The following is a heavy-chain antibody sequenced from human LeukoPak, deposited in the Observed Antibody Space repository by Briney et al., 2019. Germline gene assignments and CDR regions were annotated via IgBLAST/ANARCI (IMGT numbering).Heavy chain of an antibody. Sequence: GSLRLSCAASGFTVSSNYMSWVRQAPGKGLEWVSVIYSGGSTYYADSVKGRFTISRDNSKNTLYLQMNSLRAEDTAVYYCARDQWGIAVAGIDRTGDAFDIWGQGTMVTVSS. CDR3: ARDQWGIAVAGIDRTGDAFDI. V-gene: IGHV3-66*01. CDR1: GFTVSSNY. J-gene: IGHJ3*02. CDR2: IYSGGST. D-gene: IGHD6-19*01.